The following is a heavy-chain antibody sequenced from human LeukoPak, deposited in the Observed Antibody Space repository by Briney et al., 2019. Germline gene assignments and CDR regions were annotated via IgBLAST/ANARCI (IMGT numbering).Heavy chain of an antibody. V-gene: IGHV3-7*01. CDR3: ATRYCSSTSCYTYYFDY. J-gene: IGHJ4*02. CDR1: GFTFSSYW. Sequence: GGSLRLSCAASGFTFSSYWMSWVRQAPGKGLEWVANIKQDGSEKYYVDSVKGRFTTSRDNAKNSLYLQTNSLRAEDTAVYYCATRYCSSTSCYTYYFDYWGQGTLVTVSS. CDR2: IKQDGSEK. D-gene: IGHD2-2*02.